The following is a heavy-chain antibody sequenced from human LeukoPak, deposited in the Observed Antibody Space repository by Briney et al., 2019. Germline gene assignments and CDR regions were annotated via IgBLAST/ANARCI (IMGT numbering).Heavy chain of an antibody. J-gene: IGHJ4*02. Sequence: SVKVSCKASGGTYSSYTISWVRQAPGQGLEWMGRIIPILGIANYAQKFQGRVTITADKSTSTAYMELSSLRSEDTAVFYCASTYYYDSSGYYRYDYWGQGTLVTVSS. V-gene: IGHV1-69*02. D-gene: IGHD3-22*01. CDR3: ASTYYYDSSGYYRYDY. CDR2: IIPILGIA. CDR1: GGTYSSYT.